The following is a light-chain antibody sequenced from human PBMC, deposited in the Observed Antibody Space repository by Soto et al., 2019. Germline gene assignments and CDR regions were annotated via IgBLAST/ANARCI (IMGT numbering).Light chain of an antibody. J-gene: IGKJ4*01. CDR2: DAS. V-gene: IGKV3-11*01. Sequence: EIVLTQSPATLAFSPGERSTRSCRASQSVSSYLAWYQQKPGQAPRLLIYDASNRATGIPARFSGSGSGTDFTLTISSLEPEDFAVYYCQQRSNWPPHFGGGTKVDIK. CDR1: QSVSSY. CDR3: QQRSNWPPH.